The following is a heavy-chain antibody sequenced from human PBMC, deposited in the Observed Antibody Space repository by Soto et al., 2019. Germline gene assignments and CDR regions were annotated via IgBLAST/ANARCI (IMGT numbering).Heavy chain of an antibody. V-gene: IGHV1-69*06. Sequence: QVQLVQSGAEVKKPGSSVKVSCKASGGTFSSYAISWVRQAPGQGLEWMGGIIQIFGTANYAQKFQGRVTITADKSTSTAYMGLSSLRSEDTDVYYCARDGAIFGVVSPYYYYYGMDVWGQGTTVTVSS. J-gene: IGHJ6*02. CDR2: IIQIFGTA. CDR3: ARDGAIFGVVSPYYYYYGMDV. D-gene: IGHD3-3*01. CDR1: GGTFSSYA.